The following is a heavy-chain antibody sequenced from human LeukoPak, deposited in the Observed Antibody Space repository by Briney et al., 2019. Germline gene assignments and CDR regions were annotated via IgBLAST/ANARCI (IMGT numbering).Heavy chain of an antibody. CDR2: IYHSGST. D-gene: IGHD3-10*01. V-gene: IGHV4-38-2*01. Sequence: SETLSLTCAVSGYSISSGYYWGWLRQPPGKGLEWIGSIYHSGSTYYNPSLKSRVTISVDTSKNQFSLKLSSVTAADTAVYYCARVSVLWFRELPNGYNWFDPWGEGTLVTVSS. CDR3: ARVSVLWFRELPNGYNWFDP. J-gene: IGHJ5*02. CDR1: GYSISSGYY.